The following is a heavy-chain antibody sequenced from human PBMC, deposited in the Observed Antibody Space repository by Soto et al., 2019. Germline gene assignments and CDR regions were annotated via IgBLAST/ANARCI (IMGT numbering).Heavy chain of an antibody. J-gene: IGHJ4*02. CDR3: ASYYYDSSGYYFAFDY. Sequence: QVQLVQSGAEVKKPGSSVKVSCKASGGTFSSYAISWVRQAPGQGLEWMGGIIPIFGTANYAQKFQGRVTITADKSTSTAYMELSSLRSEDTAVDYCASYYYDSSGYYFAFDYWGQGTLVTVSS. V-gene: IGHV1-69*06. D-gene: IGHD3-22*01. CDR2: IIPIFGTA. CDR1: GGTFSSYA.